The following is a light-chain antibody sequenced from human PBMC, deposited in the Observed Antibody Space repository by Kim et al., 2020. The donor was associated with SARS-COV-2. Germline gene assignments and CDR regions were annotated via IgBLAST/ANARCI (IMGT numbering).Light chain of an antibody. J-gene: IGKJ2*01. CDR2: GAS. CDR3: QQYNGYPYT. V-gene: IGKV1-16*02. CDR1: QGINNY. Sequence: DIQMTQSPSSLSASVGDRITMTCRASQGINNYLAWFQQRAGRAPRSLIYGASNLQSGVPSKFSGSGFGTDFTLTITNLQTEDFATYYCQQYNGYPYTFGQGTKLEI.